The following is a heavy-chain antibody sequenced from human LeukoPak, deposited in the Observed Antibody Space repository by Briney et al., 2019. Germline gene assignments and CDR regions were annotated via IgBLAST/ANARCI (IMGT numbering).Heavy chain of an antibody. Sequence: ASVKVSCKASGYTFTSYGISWVRQAPGQGLEWMGWISAYNGNTNYAQKLQGRVTMTTDISTSTAYMELRSLRSDDTAVYYCARAGYSSGWRGNYFDYWGQGTLVTVSS. CDR3: ARAGYSSGWRGNYFDY. CDR2: ISAYNGNT. J-gene: IGHJ4*02. D-gene: IGHD6-19*01. V-gene: IGHV1-18*01. CDR1: GYTFTSYG.